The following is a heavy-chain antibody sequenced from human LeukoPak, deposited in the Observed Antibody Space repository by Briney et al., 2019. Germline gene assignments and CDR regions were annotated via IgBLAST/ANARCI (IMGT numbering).Heavy chain of an antibody. D-gene: IGHD5-12*01. CDR1: GGSISSSSYY. CDR3: ARHSGMIREAFRI. J-gene: IGHJ3*02. V-gene: IGHV4-39*01. CDR2: IYYSGST. Sequence: SETLSLTCTVSGGSISSSSYYWGWIRQPPGKGLEWIGSIYYSGSTYYNPSLESRVTISVDTSKNQFSLKLSSVTAADTAVYYCARHSGMIREAFRIWGQGTMVTVSS.